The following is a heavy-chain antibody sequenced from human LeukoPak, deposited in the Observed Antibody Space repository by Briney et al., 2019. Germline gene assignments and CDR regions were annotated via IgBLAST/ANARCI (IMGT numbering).Heavy chain of an antibody. CDR2: IAYDGSRA. Sequence: GGSLRLSCAGSGFTFGGYGMHWFRQTPGKGLEWVAVIAYDGSRAYYADSVKGRFTISRDNSKNTMSVQMDDLRAEDTAVYYCTRYNNDHFDYWGQGTLVTVSS. V-gene: IGHV3-33*01. D-gene: IGHD1-14*01. CDR1: GFTFGGYG. J-gene: IGHJ4*02. CDR3: TRYNNDHFDY.